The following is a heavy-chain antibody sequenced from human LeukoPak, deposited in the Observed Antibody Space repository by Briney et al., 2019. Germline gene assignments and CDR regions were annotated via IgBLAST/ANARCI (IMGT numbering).Heavy chain of an antibody. J-gene: IGHJ2*01. CDR1: GYTFTSYG. CDR3: ARASPGGWDFDL. V-gene: IGHV1-18*01. CDR2: ISAYNGDT. D-gene: IGHD3-16*01. Sequence: ASVKVSCKASGYTFTSYGISWVRQAPGQGLEWMGWISAYNGDTNYAQKLQVRVTMTTDTSTSTAYMELRSLRSDDTAVYYCARASPGGWDFDLWGRGTLVTVSS.